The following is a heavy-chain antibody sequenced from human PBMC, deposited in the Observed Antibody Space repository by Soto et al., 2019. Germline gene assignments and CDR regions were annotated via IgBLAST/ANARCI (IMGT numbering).Heavy chain of an antibody. CDR1: GFTFSSYA. Sequence: EVQLLESGGGLVQPGGSLRLSCAASGFTFSSYAMSWVRQAPGKGLEWVSAISGSGGSTYYADSVKGRFTISRDNSKNPLYLQMNSLRAEDTAVYYCAKSGPPTLAAYRYCSGGSCYDDAFDIWGQGTMVTVSS. V-gene: IGHV3-23*01. CDR2: ISGSGGST. J-gene: IGHJ3*02. CDR3: AKSGPPTLAAYRYCSGGSCYDDAFDI. D-gene: IGHD2-15*01.